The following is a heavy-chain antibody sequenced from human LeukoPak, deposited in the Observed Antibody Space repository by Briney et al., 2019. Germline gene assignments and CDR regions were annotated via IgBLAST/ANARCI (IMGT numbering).Heavy chain of an antibody. Sequence: PSETLSLTCTVSGGSITHYYWTWIRQPPGKTLEWIGYSYYSGSTKYNPSLKSRVTISVDTSNNQFSLKVKSVTAADTAVYYCARGGYFDTSGNLFDYWGQGTLVTVSS. CDR1: GGSITHYY. V-gene: IGHV4-59*12. CDR3: ARGGYFDTSGNLFDY. CDR2: SYYSGST. D-gene: IGHD3-22*01. J-gene: IGHJ4*02.